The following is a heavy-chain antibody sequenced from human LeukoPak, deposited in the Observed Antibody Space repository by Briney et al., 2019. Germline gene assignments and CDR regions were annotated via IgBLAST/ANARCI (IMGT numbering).Heavy chain of an antibody. CDR2: IDGDGRIT. D-gene: IGHD1-26*01. J-gene: IGHJ3*02. Sequence: PGGSLRLSCAASGFTFSSYWMHWVRQVPGQGLVWVSHIDGDGRITNYGDSVKGRFTISRDNAKNILYLQMNSLRAEDTAVYYCAKLARQYSGSYSVAFDIWGQGTMVTVSS. CDR3: AKLARQYSGSYSVAFDI. V-gene: IGHV3-74*01. CDR1: GFTFSSYW.